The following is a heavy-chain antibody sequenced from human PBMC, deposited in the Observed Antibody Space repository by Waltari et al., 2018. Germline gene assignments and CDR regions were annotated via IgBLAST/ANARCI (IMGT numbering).Heavy chain of an antibody. D-gene: IGHD2-2*01. J-gene: IGHJ6*03. CDR2: RKQDGSEK. CDR1: GFTFSSYW. V-gene: IGHV3-7*01. Sequence: EVQLVESGGGLVQPGGSLRLSCAASGFTFSSYWMRWVRQAPGKGLEWVANRKQDGSEKYYVDSVKGRFTISRDNAKNSLYLQMNSLRAEDTAVYYCAREHCSSTSCPDYYDYMDVWGKGTTVTVSS. CDR3: AREHCSSTSCPDYYDYMDV.